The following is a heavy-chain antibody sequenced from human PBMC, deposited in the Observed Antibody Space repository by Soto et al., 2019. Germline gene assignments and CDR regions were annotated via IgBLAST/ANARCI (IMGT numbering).Heavy chain of an antibody. Sequence: PGGYLRLSCAASGFTFSGSAMHWVRQASGKGLEWVGRIRSKANSYATAYAASVKGRFTISRDDSKNTAYLQMNSLKTEDTDVYYCTRLLFAVTKTKYRYFALWAPGTLVTVSA. CDR1: GFTFSGSA. CDR3: TRLLFAVTKTKYRYFAL. CDR2: IRSKANSYAT. D-gene: IGHD4-17*01. J-gene: IGHJ2*01. V-gene: IGHV3-73*01.